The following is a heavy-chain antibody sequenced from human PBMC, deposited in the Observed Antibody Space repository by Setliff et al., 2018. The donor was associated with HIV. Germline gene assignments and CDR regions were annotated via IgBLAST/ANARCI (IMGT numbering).Heavy chain of an antibody. J-gene: IGHJ3*01. CDR2: IFYSGST. D-gene: IGHD3-9*01. Sequence: PSETLSLTCTVSGGSVSTGNYYWNWIRLPPGKGLEWIGYIFYSGSTNYNPSLKSRVTISVDTSKNQFSLNLSSVTAADTAVYYCARATDWFHFPDAFDFWGQGTMVTVSS. CDR3: ARATDWFHFPDAFDF. CDR1: GGSVSTGNYY. V-gene: IGHV4-61*01.